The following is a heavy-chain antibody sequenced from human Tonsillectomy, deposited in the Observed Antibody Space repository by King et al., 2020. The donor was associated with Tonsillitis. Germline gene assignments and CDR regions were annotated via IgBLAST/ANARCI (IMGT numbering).Heavy chain of an antibody. V-gene: IGHV3-48*04. CDR1: GFTFSDYS. J-gene: IGHJ6*02. CDR2: ISSSSSII. Sequence: QLVQSGGGLVQPGGSLRLSCAASGFTFSDYSMNWVRQAPGKGLEWVSYISSSSSIIYYADSVKGRFTISRDNAKNSLYLQMNSLRAEDTAVYYCAREGAGYYDSSGYFIYYYGMGVWGQGTTVTVSS. D-gene: IGHD3-22*01. CDR3: AREGAGYYDSSGYFIYYYGMGV.